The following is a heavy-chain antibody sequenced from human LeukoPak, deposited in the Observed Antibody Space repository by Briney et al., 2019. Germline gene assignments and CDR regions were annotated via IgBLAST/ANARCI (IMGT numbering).Heavy chain of an antibody. D-gene: IGHD2-21*01. CDR2: IYYGGTT. Sequence: NPSETLSLTCTVSGGSVGSSDSYWVWVRQPPGKGLEWVGSIYYGGTTHYYPSLKSRVTVSVDTSKNQFSLSLTSVTAADTAVYYCARRGLVVVPLWGQGTLVTVSS. J-gene: IGHJ4*02. V-gene: IGHV4-39*01. CDR1: GGSVGSSDSY. CDR3: ARRGLVVVPL.